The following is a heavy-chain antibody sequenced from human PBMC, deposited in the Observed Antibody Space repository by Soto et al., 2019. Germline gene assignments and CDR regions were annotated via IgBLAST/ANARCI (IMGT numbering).Heavy chain of an antibody. Sequence: QITLKESGPTLVKPTQTLTLTCTFSGFSLSTSGLGVGWIRQPPGKALEFLALIYWDDDKHYSPSLKTRLTITKDTSKNQVVLTMTNMDPVDTATYDCLHPPSARLLDYWVQGTLVTVS. V-gene: IGHV2-5*02. CDR2: IYWDDDK. J-gene: IGHJ4*02. CDR1: GFSLSTSGLG. CDR3: LHPPSARLLDY. D-gene: IGHD6-6*01.